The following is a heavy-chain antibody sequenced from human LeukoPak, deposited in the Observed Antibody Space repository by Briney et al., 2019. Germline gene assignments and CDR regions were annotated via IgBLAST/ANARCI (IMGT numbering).Heavy chain of an antibody. D-gene: IGHD3-22*01. J-gene: IGHJ4*02. V-gene: IGHV3-23*01. CDR3: AKDQIRDYYDSSGYLAIDY. CDR2: ISGSGATT. CDR1: GFTFSSYA. Sequence: PGGSLRLFCAASGFTFSSYAMSWVRQAPGKGLEWVSAISGSGATTYCADSVKGRFTISRDTSKNTLYLQMNSLRGEDTAVYYCAKDQIRDYYDSSGYLAIDYWGQGTLVTVSS.